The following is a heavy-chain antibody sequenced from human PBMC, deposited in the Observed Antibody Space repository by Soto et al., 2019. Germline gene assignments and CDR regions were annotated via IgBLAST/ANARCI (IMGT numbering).Heavy chain of an antibody. V-gene: IGHV4-59*01. D-gene: IGHD3-10*02. CDR1: GGSISSYY. Sequence: SETLSLTCTVSGGSISSYYWSWIRQPPGKGLEWIGYIYYSGSTNYNPSLKSRVTISVDTSKNQFSLKLSSVTAADTAVYYCARDDYDVPTWFDPWGQGTLVTVSS. CDR3: ARDDYDVPTWFDP. J-gene: IGHJ5*02. CDR2: IYYSGST.